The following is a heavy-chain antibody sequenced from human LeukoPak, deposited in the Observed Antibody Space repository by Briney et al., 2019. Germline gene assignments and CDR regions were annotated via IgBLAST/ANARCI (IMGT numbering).Heavy chain of an antibody. V-gene: IGHV1-69*05. J-gene: IGHJ4*02. D-gene: IGHD5-24*01. CDR1: GGTFSSYA. CDR3: ARSFRRARDGYKD. Sequence: SVKVSCKASGGTFSSYAISWVRQAPGQGLEWMGGIIPIFGTANYAQKFQGGVTITTDESTSTAYMELSSLRSEDTAVYYCARSFRRARDGYKDWGQGTLVTVSS. CDR2: IIPIFGTA.